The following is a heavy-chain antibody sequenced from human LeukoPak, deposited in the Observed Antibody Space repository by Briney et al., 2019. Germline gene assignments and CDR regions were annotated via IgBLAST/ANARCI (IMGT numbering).Heavy chain of an antibody. Sequence: GASVKVSCKASGGTFSSYTISWVRQAPGQGLEWMGRIIPILGIANYAQKFQGRVTITADKSTSTAYMELSSLRSEDTAAYYCARDLGVATGDYFDYWGQGTLVTVSS. J-gene: IGHJ4*02. D-gene: IGHD5-12*01. CDR2: IIPILGIA. CDR1: GGTFSSYT. CDR3: ARDLGVATGDYFDY. V-gene: IGHV1-69*04.